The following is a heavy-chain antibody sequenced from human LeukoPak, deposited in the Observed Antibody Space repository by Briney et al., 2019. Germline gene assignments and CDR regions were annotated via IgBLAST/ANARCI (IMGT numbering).Heavy chain of an antibody. CDR1: GFSLSTTGMR. J-gene: IGHJ5*02. CDR2: GDWDDDK. CDR3: ARMTSYGSGFDP. D-gene: IGHD3-10*01. V-gene: IGHV2-70*04. Sequence: SGPALVKPTQTLTLTCTFSGFSLSTTGMRVSWIRQPPGKALEWLARGDWDDDKFYSTSLKTRLTISKDTSKNQVVLTMTNMDPVDTATYYCARMTSYGSGFDPWGQGTLVTVSS.